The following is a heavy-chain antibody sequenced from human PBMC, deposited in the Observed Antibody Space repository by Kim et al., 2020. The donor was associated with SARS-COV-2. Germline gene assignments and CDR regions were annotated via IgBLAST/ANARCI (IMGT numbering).Heavy chain of an antibody. D-gene: IGHD6-13*01. CDR3: ARDAPLGLAAGIYYYYGMDV. V-gene: IGHV3-7*01. CDR1: RFTFSDYW. CDR2: IKHDGSET. J-gene: IGHJ6*02. Sequence: GGSLRLSCAASRFTFSDYWMNWVRQAPGKGLEWVANIKHDGSETHYVDSVKGRFTISRDNAKNSLYLQMNSLRAEDTAVYYCARDAPLGLAAGIYYYYGMDVWGQGTTVTVSS.